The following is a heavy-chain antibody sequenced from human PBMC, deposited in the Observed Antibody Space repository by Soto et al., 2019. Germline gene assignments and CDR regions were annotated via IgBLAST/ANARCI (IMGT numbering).Heavy chain of an antibody. CDR3: ARGRSAVAGTFDP. V-gene: IGHV3-33*01. D-gene: IGHD6-19*01. J-gene: IGHJ5*02. CDR1: GFIFSHFG. CDR2: VWYDGKNK. Sequence: QEQVVESGGGVVQPGGSLRLSCAASGFIFSHFGIQWVRQAPGKGLEWVAIVWYDGKNKFYADSVKGRFTVSRDNSKNIVYLEMSSLRAEDTAVYYCARGRSAVAGTFDPWGQGTRVTVSS.